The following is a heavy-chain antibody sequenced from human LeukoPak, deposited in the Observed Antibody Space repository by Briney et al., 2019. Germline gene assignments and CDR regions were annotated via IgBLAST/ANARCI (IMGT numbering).Heavy chain of an antibody. D-gene: IGHD1-1*01. J-gene: IGHJ4*02. Sequence: PSETLSLTCTVSGVSISSHYWSWVRQPPGKGLEWIGYIYYSGSTNYNPSLKSRVTISVDTSKNQFSLKLSSVTAADTAVYYCARAERASTPHFDYWGQGTRVTVAS. CDR2: IYYSGST. CDR3: ARAERASTPHFDY. V-gene: IGHV4-59*11. CDR1: GVSISSHY.